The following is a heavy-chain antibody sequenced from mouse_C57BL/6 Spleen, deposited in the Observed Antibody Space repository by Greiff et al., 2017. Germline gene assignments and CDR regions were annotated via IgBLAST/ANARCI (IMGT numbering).Heavy chain of an antibody. CDR1: GFNIKNTY. Sequence: VQLQQSVAELVRPGASVKLSCTASGFNIKNTYMHWVKQRPEQGLEWIGRIDPANGNTKYAPKFPGKATITADTSSNTAYLQLSSLTSEDTAIYYCAITTVVATGYWYFDVWGTGTTVTVSS. V-gene: IGHV14-3*01. D-gene: IGHD1-1*01. CDR3: AITTVVATGYWYFDV. J-gene: IGHJ1*03. CDR2: IDPANGNT.